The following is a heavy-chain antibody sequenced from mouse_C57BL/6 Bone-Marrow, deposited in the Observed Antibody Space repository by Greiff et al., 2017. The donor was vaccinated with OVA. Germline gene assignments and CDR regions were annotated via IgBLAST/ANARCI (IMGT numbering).Heavy chain of an antibody. D-gene: IGHD1-1*01. CDR1: GYAFSSSW. Sequence: VKLVESGPELVKPGASVKISCKASGYAFSSSWMNWVKQRPGKGLEWIGRIYPGDGDTNYNGKFKGKATLTADKSSSTAYMQLSSLTSEDSAVYFCVFPITTVVAWYFDVWGTGTTVTVSS. J-gene: IGHJ1*03. CDR3: VFPITTVVAWYFDV. V-gene: IGHV1-82*01. CDR2: IYPGDGDT.